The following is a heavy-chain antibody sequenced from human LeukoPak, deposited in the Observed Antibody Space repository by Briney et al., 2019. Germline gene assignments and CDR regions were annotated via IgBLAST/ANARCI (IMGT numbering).Heavy chain of an antibody. Sequence: GGSLRLSCAASGFTFISYSMSWVRQAPGKGLEWVSSISGSGHSTSSADSVEGRFTISRDNSKNTLSLQMNSLRAEDTAVYYCAEGNCNTISCYSDYWGRGTLVTVSS. CDR2: ISGSGHST. CDR3: AEGNCNTISCYSDY. J-gene: IGHJ4*02. D-gene: IGHD2-2*01. CDR1: GFTFISYS. V-gene: IGHV3-23*01.